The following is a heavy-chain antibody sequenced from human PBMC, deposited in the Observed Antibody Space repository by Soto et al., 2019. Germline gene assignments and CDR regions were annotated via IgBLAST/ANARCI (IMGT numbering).Heavy chain of an antibody. Sequence: ASVKVSCKASGGTFSSYAISWVRQAPGQGLEWMGGINTDNGKTRDSQRFQGRVTLTRDTSANTAYMELSSLTYEDTAVHYCARAGNCTSTTCFSGWLDPWGQGTLVTVSS. V-gene: IGHV1-3*04. D-gene: IGHD2-2*01. CDR2: INTDNGKT. J-gene: IGHJ5*02. CDR1: GGTFSSYA. CDR3: ARAGNCTSTTCFSGWLDP.